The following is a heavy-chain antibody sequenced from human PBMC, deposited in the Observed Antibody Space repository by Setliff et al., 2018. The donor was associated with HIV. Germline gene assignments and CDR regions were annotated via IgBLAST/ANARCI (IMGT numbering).Heavy chain of an antibody. D-gene: IGHD2-2*03. V-gene: IGHV3-74*01. CDR2: IKSDGSTA. Sequence: GGSLRLSCGASGISFGNHWMYWVRQAPGKGLVWVSRIKSDGSTADYADSVKGRFTISRDNARNTLYLQLHSLRAEDTAVYYCVRGGSTGYLNYSFDYWGQGILVTVSS. J-gene: IGHJ4*02. CDR3: VRGGSTGYLNYSFDY. CDR1: GISFGNHW.